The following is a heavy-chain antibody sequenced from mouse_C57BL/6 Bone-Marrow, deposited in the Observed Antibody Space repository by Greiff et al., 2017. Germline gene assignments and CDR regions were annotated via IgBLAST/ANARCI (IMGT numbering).Heavy chain of an antibody. J-gene: IGHJ3*01. CDR1: GFTFSSYA. Sequence: VQLKESGGGLVKPGGSLKLSCAASGFTFSSYAMSWVRQTPEKRLEWVATISDGGSYTYYPDNVKGRFTISRDNAKNNLYLQMSHLKSEDTAMYYCARGEDYDGAWFAYWGQGTLVTVSA. CDR3: ARGEDYDGAWFAY. CDR2: ISDGGSYT. D-gene: IGHD2-4*01. V-gene: IGHV5-4*01.